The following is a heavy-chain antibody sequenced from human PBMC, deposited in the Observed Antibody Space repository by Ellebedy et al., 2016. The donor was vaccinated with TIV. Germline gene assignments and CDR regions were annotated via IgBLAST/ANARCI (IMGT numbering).Heavy chain of an antibody. CDR3: AREGDTAMVHGMDV. CDR1: IFGFSSYS. V-gene: IGHV3-11*01. J-gene: IGHJ6*02. CDR2: ITSSGSTI. D-gene: IGHD5-18*01. Sequence: PGGSLRLSCSTSIFGFSSYSMSWIRQAPGKGLEWVSYITSSGSTIYYADSVKGRFTISRDNAKNSLYLQMNSLRAEDTAVYYCAREGDTAMVHGMDVWGQGTTVTVSS.